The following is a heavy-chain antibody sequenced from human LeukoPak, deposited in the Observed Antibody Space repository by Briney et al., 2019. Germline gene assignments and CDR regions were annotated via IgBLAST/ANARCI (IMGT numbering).Heavy chain of an antibody. Sequence: GGSLRLSCAASGFTFNTYAMTWVRQAPGKGLEWVSSISGGGGSKFYAGFVEGRFTISRDNSKNTLYLQMNSLRAEDTAVYYCAKDRLGNIVARISDYWGQGTLVTVSS. CDR3: AKDRLGNIVARISDY. D-gene: IGHD5-12*01. J-gene: IGHJ4*02. CDR2: ISGGGGSK. V-gene: IGHV3-23*01. CDR1: GFTFNTYA.